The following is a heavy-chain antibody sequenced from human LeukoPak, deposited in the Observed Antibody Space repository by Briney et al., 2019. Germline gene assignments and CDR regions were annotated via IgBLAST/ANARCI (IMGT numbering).Heavy chain of an antibody. CDR1: GFTFSSHS. J-gene: IGHJ6*02. CDR2: ISSSSSYI. CDR3: AREDDILTGYGMDV. Sequence: GGSLRLSCAASGFTFSSHSMNWVRQAPGKGLEWVSSISSSSSYIYYADSVKGRFTISRDNAKNSLYLQMNSLRAEDTAVYYCAREDDILTGYGMDVGGQGTTVTVSS. V-gene: IGHV3-21*01. D-gene: IGHD3-9*01.